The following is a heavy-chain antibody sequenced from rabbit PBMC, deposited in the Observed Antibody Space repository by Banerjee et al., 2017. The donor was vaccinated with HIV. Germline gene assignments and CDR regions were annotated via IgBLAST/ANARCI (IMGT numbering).Heavy chain of an antibody. J-gene: IGHJ4*01. V-gene: IGHV1S40*01. D-gene: IGHD2-1*01. Sequence: QSLEESGGDLVKPGASLTLTCTASGFSFSSGYWICWVRQAPGKGLEWIACIATGSGGSTYYASWVNGRFTVSRSTSLHTVTLQMTSLTAADTATYFCARGGSYDDYGDPPFNLWGQGTLVTVS. CDR2: IATGSGGST. CDR1: GFSFSSGYW. CDR3: ARGGSYDDYGDPPFNL.